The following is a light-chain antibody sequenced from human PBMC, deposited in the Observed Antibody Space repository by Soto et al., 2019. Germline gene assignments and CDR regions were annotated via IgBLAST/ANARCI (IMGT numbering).Light chain of an antibody. Sequence: EIVLTQSPGTRSLAPGERATLSCRASQSISSNYLAWHQQKSGQAPRLLIYGASSRATGIPDRFSGSGSGTDFTLTISRLEPEDFAVYYCQQYGRSPWTFGQGTKVEIK. CDR2: GAS. V-gene: IGKV3-20*01. CDR3: QQYGRSPWT. J-gene: IGKJ1*01. CDR1: QSISSNY.